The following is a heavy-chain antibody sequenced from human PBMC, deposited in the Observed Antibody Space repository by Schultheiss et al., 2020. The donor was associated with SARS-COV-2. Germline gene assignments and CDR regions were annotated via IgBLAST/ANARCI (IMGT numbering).Heavy chain of an antibody. CDR2: INHSGST. Sequence: SETLSLTCAVYGGSFSGYYWSWIRQPPGKGLEWIGEINHSGSTNYNPSLKSRVTISLDTSKNHFSLKLSSVTAADTAVYYCARVEPNYFDYWGQGTLVTVSS. CDR3: ARVEPNYFDY. V-gene: IGHV4-34*01. J-gene: IGHJ4*02. CDR1: GGSFSGYY.